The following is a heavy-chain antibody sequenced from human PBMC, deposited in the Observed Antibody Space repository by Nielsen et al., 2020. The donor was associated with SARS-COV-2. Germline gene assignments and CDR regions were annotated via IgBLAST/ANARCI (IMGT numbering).Heavy chain of an antibody. CDR2: INHSGST. CDR3: ARRNGSGYYRQFDY. J-gene: IGHJ4*02. Sequence: SQTLSLTCAVCGGSFSGYYWSWIRQPPGKGLEWIGEINHSGSTNYNPSLKSRVTISVDTSKNQFSLKLSSVTAADTAVYYCARRNGSGYYRQFDYWGQGTLVTVSS. D-gene: IGHD3-22*01. V-gene: IGHV4-34*01. CDR1: GGSFSGYY.